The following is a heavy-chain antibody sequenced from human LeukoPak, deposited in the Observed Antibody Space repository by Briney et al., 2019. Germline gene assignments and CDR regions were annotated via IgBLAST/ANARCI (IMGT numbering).Heavy chain of an antibody. Sequence: PGGSLRLSCAASGFTFSSYGMHWVRQAPGKGLEWVAFIRYDGSNKYYADSVKGRFTISRDNSKNTLYLQMNSLRAEDTAVYYCARDEDSSGWFGEFDYWGQGTLVTVSS. CDR1: GFTFSSYG. CDR3: ARDEDSSGWFGEFDY. CDR2: IRYDGSNK. J-gene: IGHJ4*02. D-gene: IGHD6-19*01. V-gene: IGHV3-30*02.